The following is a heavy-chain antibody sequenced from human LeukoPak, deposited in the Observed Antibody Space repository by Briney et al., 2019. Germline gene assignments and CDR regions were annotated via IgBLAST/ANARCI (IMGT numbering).Heavy chain of an antibody. CDR3: ARTDLTEDSEY. V-gene: IGHV4-61*01. CDR2: IYYSGST. D-gene: IGHD1-14*01. J-gene: IGHJ4*02. CDR1: GGSVSSGPYY. Sequence: SETLSLTCTVSGGSVSSGPYYWSWIRQPPGKGLEWIGYIYYSGSTSYNPSLKNRVTISADTSKNQFSLKLSSVTAADTAVYYCARTDLTEDSEYWGLGTLVTVSS.